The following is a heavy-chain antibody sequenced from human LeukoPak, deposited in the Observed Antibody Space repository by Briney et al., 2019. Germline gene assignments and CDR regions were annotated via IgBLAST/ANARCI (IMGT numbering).Heavy chain of an antibody. CDR1: GYTFTSYG. Sequence: ASVKVSCTASGYTFTSYGISWVRQAPGQGLEWMGWISAYNGNTNYAQKLQGRVTMTTDTSTSTAYMELRSLRSDDTAVYYCARAYTSCCWFDPWGQGTLVTVSS. V-gene: IGHV1-18*01. CDR2: ISAYNGNT. J-gene: IGHJ5*02. CDR3: ARAYTSCCWFDP. D-gene: IGHD2-2*01.